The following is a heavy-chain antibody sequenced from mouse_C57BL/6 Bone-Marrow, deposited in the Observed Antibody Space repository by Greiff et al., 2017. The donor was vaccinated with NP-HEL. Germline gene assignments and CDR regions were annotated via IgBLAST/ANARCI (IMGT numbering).Heavy chain of an antibody. CDR1: GYTFTSYW. J-gene: IGHJ1*03. D-gene: IGHD1-1*01. CDR2: IYPGNSDT. Sequence: EVQLQQSGTVLARPGASVKMSCKTSGYTFTSYWMHWVKQRPGQGLEWIGAIYPGNSDTSYNQKFKGKAKLTAVTSASTAYMELSSLTNEDSAVYYCTRGGTTVPHWYFDVWGTGTTVTVSS. CDR3: TRGGTTVPHWYFDV. V-gene: IGHV1-5*01.